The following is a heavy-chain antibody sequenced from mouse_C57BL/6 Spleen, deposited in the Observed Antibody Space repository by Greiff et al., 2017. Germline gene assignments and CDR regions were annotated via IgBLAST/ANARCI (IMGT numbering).Heavy chain of an antibody. CDR2: IYPGDGDT. CDR3: ARNWEGY. CDR1: GYAFSSSW. D-gene: IGHD4-1*01. V-gene: IGHV1-82*01. Sequence: VKLQQSGPELVKPGASVKISCKASGYAFSSSWMNWVKQRPGKGLEWIGRIYPGDGDTNYNGKLKGKATLTADKSSSTAYMQLSSLTSEDSAVYFCARNWEGYWGQGTTLTVSS. J-gene: IGHJ2*01.